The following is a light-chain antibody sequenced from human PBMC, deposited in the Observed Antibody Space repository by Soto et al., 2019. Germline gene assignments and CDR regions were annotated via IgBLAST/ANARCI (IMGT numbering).Light chain of an antibody. CDR3: NSYTSRRTRG. CDR1: TSDVGGYNY. CDR2: EVD. V-gene: IGLV2-14*01. Sequence: QSALTQPASVSGSPGQSITISCTGTTSDVGGYNYVSWYQQHPGKAPKLLIYEVDNRPSGVSNRFSGSKSGNTASLTISGLQAEDEAHYYCNSYTSRRTRGFGGGTKVTVL. J-gene: IGLJ3*02.